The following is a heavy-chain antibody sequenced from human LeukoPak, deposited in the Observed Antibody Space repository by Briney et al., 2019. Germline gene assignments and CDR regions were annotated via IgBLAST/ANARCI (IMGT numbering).Heavy chain of an antibody. CDR2: IYYSGST. Sequence: SETLSLTCTVSGGSISSSSYYWGWIRQPPGKGLGWIGSIYYSGSTYYNPSLKSRVTISVDTSKNQFSLKLSSVTAADTAVYYCARIKVPWYSSSWYDWGQGTLVTVSS. J-gene: IGHJ4*02. CDR3: ARIKVPWYSSSWYD. CDR1: GGSISSSSYY. D-gene: IGHD6-13*01. V-gene: IGHV4-39*07.